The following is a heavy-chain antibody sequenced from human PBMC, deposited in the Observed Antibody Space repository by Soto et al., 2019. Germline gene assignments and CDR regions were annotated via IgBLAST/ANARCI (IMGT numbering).Heavy chain of an antibody. CDR2: ISRDGTKK. Sequence: QVQLVASGGGVVHLGRSLTLSCAASGFTFNRHAIHWVRQAPGKGLEWVTVISRDGTKKYFADSVKGRFTISRDNAKNPALLQMKSLRREDTAVYYCALSRSGAVADSFDDWGQGTPVHVSS. V-gene: IGHV3-30-3*01. J-gene: IGHJ4*02. CDR1: GFTFNRHA. CDR3: ALSRSGAVADSFDD. D-gene: IGHD3-10*01.